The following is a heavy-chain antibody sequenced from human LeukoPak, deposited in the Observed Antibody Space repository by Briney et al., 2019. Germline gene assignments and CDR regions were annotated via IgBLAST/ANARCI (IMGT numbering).Heavy chain of an antibody. CDR1: GFTFSSHC. Sequence: GGTLRLSCAASGFTFSSHCMNWVRQAPGKGLEWVSGITGGGTTYYADSVKGRVTISRDNSKNTLYLQMNSLRAEDTAVYYCAKDRHWLALDDWGQGTLVTVSS. J-gene: IGHJ4*02. D-gene: IGHD6-19*01. CDR3: AKDRHWLALDD. V-gene: IGHV3-23*01. CDR2: ITGGGTT.